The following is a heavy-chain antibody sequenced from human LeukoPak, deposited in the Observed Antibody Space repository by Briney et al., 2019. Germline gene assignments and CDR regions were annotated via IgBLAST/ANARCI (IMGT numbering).Heavy chain of an antibody. CDR1: GGSISSNNW. CDR3: ARQVTFGYAYAYYFDY. CDR2: IYHSGSP. Sequence: PSETLSLTCAVSGGSISSNNWWGWVRQPPGKGLEWIGEIYHSGSPNYNPSLKSRVTISVDKSRNHFSLNLSSVTAADTAVYYCARQVTFGYAYAYYFDYWGQGSLVTVSS. J-gene: IGHJ4*02. D-gene: IGHD5-18*01. V-gene: IGHV4-4*02.